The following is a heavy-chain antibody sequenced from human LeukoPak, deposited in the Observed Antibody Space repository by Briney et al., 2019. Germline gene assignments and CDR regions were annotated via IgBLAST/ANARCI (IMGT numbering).Heavy chain of an antibody. Sequence: PSETLSLTCTVSGGSISSGDYYWSWIRQPPGKGLEWIGYIYYSGSTYYNPSLKSRVTIPVDTSKNQFSLELSSVTAADTAVYYCARDSAGGDSSGYYWGQGTLVTVSS. D-gene: IGHD3-22*01. CDR2: IYYSGST. CDR1: GGSISSGDYY. CDR3: ARDSAGGDSSGYY. J-gene: IGHJ4*02. V-gene: IGHV4-30-4*01.